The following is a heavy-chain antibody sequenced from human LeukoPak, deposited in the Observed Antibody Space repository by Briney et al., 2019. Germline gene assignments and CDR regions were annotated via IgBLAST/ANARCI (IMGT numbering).Heavy chain of an antibody. CDR1: GGSISSYY. J-gene: IGHJ6*02. Sequence: SETLSLTCTVSGGSISSYYWGWIRQPPGKGLEWIGSIYYSGSTYYNPSLKSRVTISVDTSKNQFSLKLSSVTAADTAVYYCAREGYDHIYYYYGMDVWGQGTTVTVSS. V-gene: IGHV4-39*07. CDR3: AREGYDHIYYYYGMDV. CDR2: IYYSGST. D-gene: IGHD5-12*01.